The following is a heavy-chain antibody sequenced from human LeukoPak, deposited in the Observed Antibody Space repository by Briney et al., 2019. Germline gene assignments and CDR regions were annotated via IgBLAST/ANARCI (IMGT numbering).Heavy chain of an antibody. CDR3: ASHTSGIAAGFDP. D-gene: IGHD6-13*01. Sequence: GESLKISCKGSGYSFTTYWISWVRQMPGKGLEWMGRIEPSDYDTTSSPSFQGHVPISADKSISTAYLQWRSLKASDTAMYYCASHTSGIAAGFDPWGQGTLVTVSS. CDR1: GYSFTTYW. V-gene: IGHV5-10-1*01. CDR2: IEPSDYDT. J-gene: IGHJ5*02.